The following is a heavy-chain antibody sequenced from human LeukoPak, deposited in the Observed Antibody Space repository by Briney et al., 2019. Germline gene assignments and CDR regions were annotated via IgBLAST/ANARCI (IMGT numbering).Heavy chain of an antibody. CDR1: GLTFDDYG. J-gene: IGHJ4*02. D-gene: IGHD6-19*01. Sequence: GGSLRLSCAASGLTFDDYGMSWVRQAPGKGLEWVSGINWNGGSTGYADSVKGRFTISRDNAKNSLYLQMKSLRAEDTALYYCARVHAAGISFYFDYWGQGTLVTVSS. CDR3: ARVHAAGISFYFDY. V-gene: IGHV3-20*04. CDR2: INWNGGST.